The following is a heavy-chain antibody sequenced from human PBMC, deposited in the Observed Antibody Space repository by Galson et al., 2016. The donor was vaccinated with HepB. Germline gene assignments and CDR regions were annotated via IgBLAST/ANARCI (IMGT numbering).Heavy chain of an antibody. CDR3: ARDSVVLDRDCRRKASGMDV. Sequence: SLRLSCAASGFTFSTYSMSWVRQAPGQGLEWISYIPSSSGNTSYSDSVKGRFTISRDNATNSLYLQMNSLRDEDTAVYYCARDSVVLDRDCRRKASGMDVWGQGATVTVSS. CDR2: IPSSSGNT. J-gene: IGHJ6*02. V-gene: IGHV3-48*02. CDR1: GFTFSTYS. D-gene: IGHD2-15*01.